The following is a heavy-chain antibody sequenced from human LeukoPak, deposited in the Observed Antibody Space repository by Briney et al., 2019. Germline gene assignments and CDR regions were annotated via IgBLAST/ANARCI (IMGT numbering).Heavy chain of an antibody. Sequence: GGSLRLSCAASVFTFSSYWMSWVRQAPGKGLEWVANIKQDGSEKYYVDSVKGRFTISRDNAKNSLYLQMNSLRAEDTAVYYCTLCIAAAGSFDYWGQGTLVTVSS. J-gene: IGHJ4*02. D-gene: IGHD6-13*01. CDR2: IKQDGSEK. V-gene: IGHV3-7*01. CDR3: TLCIAAAGSFDY. CDR1: VFTFSSYW.